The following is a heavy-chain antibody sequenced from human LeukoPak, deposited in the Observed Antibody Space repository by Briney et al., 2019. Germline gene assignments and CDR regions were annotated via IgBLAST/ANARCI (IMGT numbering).Heavy chain of an antibody. J-gene: IGHJ4*02. CDR1: GFTFSSFA. CDR3: ARGLEGYYDGLPGYYRGGYSFVS. D-gene: IGHD3-9*01. CDR2: VTGSGSGA. Sequence: PGGSLRLSCAASGFTFSSFAINWVRQAPGKGLEWVSVVTGSGSGADYADSVKGRFTISRDNSQNTVHLQMNSLRAEDTAVYYCARGLEGYYDGLPGYYRGGYSFVSGGQGPRVPVSS. V-gene: IGHV3-23*01.